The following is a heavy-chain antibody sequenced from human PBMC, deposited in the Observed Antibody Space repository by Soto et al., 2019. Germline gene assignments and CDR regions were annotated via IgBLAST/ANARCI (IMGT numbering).Heavy chain of an antibody. CDR2: IYYSGST. J-gene: IGHJ4*02. Sequence: SETLSLTCTVSGSSISSYYWSWIRQPPGKGLEWIGYIYYSGSTNYNPSLKSRVTISVDTSKNQFSLKLSSVTAADTAVYYCARGPYDFWSGYHNLDYWGQGTLVTVSS. CDR3: ARGPYDFWSGYHNLDY. D-gene: IGHD3-3*01. V-gene: IGHV4-59*01. CDR1: GSSISSYY.